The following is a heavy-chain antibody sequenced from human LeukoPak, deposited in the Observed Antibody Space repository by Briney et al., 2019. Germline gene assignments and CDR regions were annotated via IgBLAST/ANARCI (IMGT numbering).Heavy chain of an antibody. D-gene: IGHD3-22*01. J-gene: IGHJ4*02. CDR1: GFTFSSYA. CDR2: ISGSGGST. V-gene: IGHV3-23*01. Sequence: GGSLRLSCAASGFTFSSYAMSWVRQAPGKGLEWVSAISGSGGSTYYADSVKGRFTISRDNSKNTLYLQMNSLRAEDAAVYYCAKTRHYYDSSGYYFSYWDQGTLVTVSS. CDR3: AKTRHYYDSSGYYFSY.